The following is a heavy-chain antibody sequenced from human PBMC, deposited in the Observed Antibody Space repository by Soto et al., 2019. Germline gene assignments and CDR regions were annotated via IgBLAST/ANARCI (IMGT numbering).Heavy chain of an antibody. D-gene: IGHD4-17*01. CDR3: ARDRELSGDLTLDDY. CDR2: INAGNGNT. CDR1: GYTFTSYA. Sequence: ASVKVSCKASGYTFTSYAMHWVRQAPGQRLEWMGWINAGNGNTKYSQKFQGRVTITRDTSASTAYMELSSLRSEDTAVYYCARDRELSGDLTLDDYWGQGTLVTVSS. J-gene: IGHJ4*02. V-gene: IGHV1-3*01.